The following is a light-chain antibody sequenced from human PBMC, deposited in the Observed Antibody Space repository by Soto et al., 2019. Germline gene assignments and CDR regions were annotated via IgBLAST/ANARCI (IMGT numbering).Light chain of an antibody. CDR3: EQYDKSIT. CDR2: GAS. CDR1: QSVSSSH. Sequence: EIVLTQSPGTLSLSPGERGTLSCRASQSVSSSHLAWYQQKVGQAPRLLIYGASSRASGIPARFSGSGSGTDFTLTISRLEPEDFAVYYCEQYDKSITFGGGTKVDI. J-gene: IGKJ4*01. V-gene: IGKV3-20*01.